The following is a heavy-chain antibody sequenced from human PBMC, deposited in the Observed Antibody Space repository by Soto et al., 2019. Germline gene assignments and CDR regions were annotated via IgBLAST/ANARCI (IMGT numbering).Heavy chain of an antibody. CDR3: ANQIRYFDWFFPFDY. CDR1: GFTFSSFA. Sequence: GSLRLSCAASGFTFSSFAMNWVRQAPGKGLEWVAVISYDGSNKYYADSVKGRFTISRDNSKNTVYLQMSSLKTEDTAVYYCANQIRYFDWFFPFDYWGPGALVTV. J-gene: IGHJ4*02. V-gene: IGHV3-30-3*01. CDR2: ISYDGSNK. D-gene: IGHD3-9*01.